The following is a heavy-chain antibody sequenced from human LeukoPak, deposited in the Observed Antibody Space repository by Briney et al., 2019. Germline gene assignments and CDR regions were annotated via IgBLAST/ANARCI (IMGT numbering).Heavy chain of an antibody. CDR3: ARGGVGSSWYGDYYYMDV. CDR1: GYTFTGYY. Sequence: ASVKVSCKASGYTFTGYYMHWVPQAPGQGLEWMGWINPSSGRTNYAQNFQDRVAMTRDTSISTAYMELSSLRSDDTAVYYCARGGVGSSWYGDYYYMDVWGKGTTVTISS. V-gene: IGHV1-2*02. J-gene: IGHJ6*03. CDR2: INPSSGRT. D-gene: IGHD6-13*01.